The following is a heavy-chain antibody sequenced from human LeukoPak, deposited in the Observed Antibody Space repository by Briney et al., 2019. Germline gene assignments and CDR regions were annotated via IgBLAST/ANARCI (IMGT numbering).Heavy chain of an antibody. Sequence: GGSLRLSCAASGFTFSSYEMNCVRQAPGKGLEWVSYISSSGSTIFYADSVKGRFTLSRDNAKNSLYLQMNSLRAEDTAVYYCARDPYYGDYVVWGQGTLVTVSS. CDR2: ISSSGSTI. D-gene: IGHD4-17*01. CDR1: GFTFSSYE. J-gene: IGHJ4*02. CDR3: ARDPYYGDYVV. V-gene: IGHV3-48*03.